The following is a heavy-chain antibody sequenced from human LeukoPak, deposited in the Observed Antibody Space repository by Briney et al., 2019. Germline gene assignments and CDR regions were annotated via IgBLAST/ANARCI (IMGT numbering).Heavy chain of an antibody. CDR3: ASGYYYDSSGYYFLN. CDR1: GGSISNGGYS. J-gene: IGHJ4*02. CDR2: IYHSGST. Sequence: SETLSLTCAVSGGSISNGGYSWRWIRQPPGKGLEWIGYIYHSGSTYYNPSLKSRVTISVDRSKNQFSLKLSSVTAADTAVYYCASGYYYDSSGYYFLNWGQGTLVTVSS. D-gene: IGHD3-22*01. V-gene: IGHV4-30-2*01.